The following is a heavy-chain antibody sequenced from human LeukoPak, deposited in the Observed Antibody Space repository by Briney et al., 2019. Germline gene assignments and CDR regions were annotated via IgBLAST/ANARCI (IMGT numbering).Heavy chain of an antibody. CDR1: GFTFSDYY. Sequence: GGSLRLSCAASGFTFSDYYMSWIRQAPGKGLEWVSYISSSGSTIYYADSVKGRFTISRDNAKNSLYLQMNSLRAEDTAVYYCARDWKYYDSSGYSYYFACWGQGTLVTVSS. J-gene: IGHJ4*02. V-gene: IGHV3-11*01. CDR3: ARDWKYYDSSGYSYYFAC. CDR2: ISSSGSTI. D-gene: IGHD3-22*01.